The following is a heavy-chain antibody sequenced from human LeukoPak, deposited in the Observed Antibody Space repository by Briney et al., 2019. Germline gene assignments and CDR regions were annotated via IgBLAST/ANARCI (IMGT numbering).Heavy chain of an antibody. V-gene: IGHV1-69*05. J-gene: IGHJ3*02. Sequence: SVKVSCKASGGTFSSYAISWVRQAPGQGLEWMGGIIPIFGTANYAQKFQGRVTITTDESTSTAYMELSSLRSEDTAVYYCARDRDWSCSGGSCYDAFDIWGQGTMVTASS. D-gene: IGHD2-15*01. CDR1: GGTFSSYA. CDR3: ARDRDWSCSGGSCYDAFDI. CDR2: IIPIFGTA.